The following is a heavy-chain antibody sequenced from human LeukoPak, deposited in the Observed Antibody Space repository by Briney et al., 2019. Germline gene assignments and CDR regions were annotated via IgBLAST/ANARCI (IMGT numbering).Heavy chain of an antibody. CDR3: AKSGGTSARNFDWT. Sequence: PGGSLRLSCAASGFTFSSYAMSWVRQAPGKGLEWVANIKQDGSEKYYVDSVKGRFTISRDNAKNSLYLQMNSLRAEDTAVYYCAKSGGTSARNFDWTWGQGILVTVSS. D-gene: IGHD3-9*01. V-gene: IGHV3-7*03. CDR1: GFTFSSYA. CDR2: IKQDGSEK. J-gene: IGHJ4*02.